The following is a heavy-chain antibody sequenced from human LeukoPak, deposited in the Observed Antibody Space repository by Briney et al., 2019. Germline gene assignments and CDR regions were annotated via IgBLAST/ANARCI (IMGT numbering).Heavy chain of an antibody. J-gene: IGHJ5*02. CDR3: VSVGSSGWYLGSP. CDR1: GGSINSTNYY. CDR2: IYYSGST. V-gene: IGHV4-39*01. D-gene: IGHD6-19*01. Sequence: MSSETLSLTCTVSGGSINSTNYYWGWIRQPPGKGLEWIGSIYYSGSTYYNPSLRSRVTISVDTSKNQFSLKLTSVTAADTAVYYCVSVGSSGWYLGSPWGQGTLVTVSS.